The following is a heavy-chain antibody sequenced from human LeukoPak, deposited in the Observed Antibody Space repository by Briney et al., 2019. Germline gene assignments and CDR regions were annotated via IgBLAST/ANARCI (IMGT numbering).Heavy chain of an antibody. CDR3: TTDLLSIAVSQRRDY. CDR2: ISGSGGST. Sequence: GGSLRLSCAASGFTFSSYAMSWVRQAPGKGLEWVSAISGSGGSTYYADSVKGRFTISRDNSKNTLYLQMNSLKTEDTAVYYCTTDLLSIAVSQRRDYWGQGTLVTVSS. CDR1: GFTFSSYA. D-gene: IGHD6-19*01. J-gene: IGHJ4*02. V-gene: IGHV3-23*01.